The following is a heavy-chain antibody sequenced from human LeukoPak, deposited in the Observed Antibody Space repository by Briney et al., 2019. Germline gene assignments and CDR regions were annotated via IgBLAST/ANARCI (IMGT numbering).Heavy chain of an antibody. V-gene: IGHV4-59*01. CDR2: IYYSGST. Sequence: SSETLSLTCTVSGGSISSYYWSWIRQPPGKGLEWIGYIYYSGSTNYNPSLKSRVTISVDTSKNQFSLKLSPVTAADTAVYYCARVGTYYDFWSGHNNWFDPWGQGTLVTVSS. D-gene: IGHD3-3*01. CDR1: GGSISSYY. CDR3: ARVGTYYDFWSGHNNWFDP. J-gene: IGHJ5*02.